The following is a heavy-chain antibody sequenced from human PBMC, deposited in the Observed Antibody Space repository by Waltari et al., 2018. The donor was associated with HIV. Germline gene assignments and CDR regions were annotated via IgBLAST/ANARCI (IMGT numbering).Heavy chain of an antibody. D-gene: IGHD3-16*01. J-gene: IGHJ6*02. CDR2: IHNDGSST. CDR3: TRDGGGHPFVGYGMDV. Sequence: EVQLVESGGVLVQPGGSLRLSCAASGFTFRTYWMHWVRQGAGKGLVWLSVIHNDGSSTSDADSVKGRFTISRDNAKNTLFLQMNSLRVEDTAVYYCTRDGGGHPFVGYGMDVWGQGTTVTVSS. V-gene: IGHV3-74*01. CDR1: GFTFRTYW.